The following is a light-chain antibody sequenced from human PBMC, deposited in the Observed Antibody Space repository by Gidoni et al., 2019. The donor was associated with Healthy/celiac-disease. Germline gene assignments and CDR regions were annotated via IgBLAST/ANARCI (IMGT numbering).Light chain of an antibody. V-gene: IGLV1-40*01. CDR1: SSNIGAGYD. CDR2: GNS. J-gene: IGLJ2*01. Sequence: QSVLTQPPSVSGAPGQRVTISCTGSSSNIGAGYDVHWYQQLPGTAPKLLIYGNSNRPSGGPDRFSGSKSGTSASLDITGLQAEDEADYYCQSYDSSLSVDVVVGGGTKLTVL. CDR3: QSYDSSLSVDVV.